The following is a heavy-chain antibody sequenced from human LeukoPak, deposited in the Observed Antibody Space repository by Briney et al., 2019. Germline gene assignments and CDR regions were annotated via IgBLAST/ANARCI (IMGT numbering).Heavy chain of an antibody. CDR3: ARQTAMDY. Sequence: GESLKISCQGSGYSFATYWIGWVRQMPGKGLEWMGIIYPGDSDTRYSPSFQGQVTISAGKSINTAYLQWSSLKASDTAMYYCARQTAMDYWGQGTLVTVSS. CDR1: GYSFATYW. J-gene: IGHJ4*02. CDR2: IYPGDSDT. V-gene: IGHV5-51*01.